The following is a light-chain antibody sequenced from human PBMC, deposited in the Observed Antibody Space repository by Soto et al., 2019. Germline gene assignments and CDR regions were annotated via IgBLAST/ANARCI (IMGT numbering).Light chain of an antibody. V-gene: IGKV3-11*01. CDR3: QHRMIWPIP. CDR1: QTVTSN. Sequence: HSPAALSVSTEERATLSCRASQTVTSNLAWYQQKPGQAPRLLIYGASIRDTGIPDRFSGSGSETDFTLTISSLEPEDFAVYYCQHRMIWPIPSGQGRLLAI. CDR2: GAS. J-gene: IGKJ5*01.